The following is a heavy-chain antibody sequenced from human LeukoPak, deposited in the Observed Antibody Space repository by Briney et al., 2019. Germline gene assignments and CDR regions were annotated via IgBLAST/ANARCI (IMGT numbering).Heavy chain of an antibody. CDR3: ARDGWFGDYNWFDP. Sequence: GESLRLSCAASGFTFSSYSMNWVRRAPGKGLEWVSYISSASNTIYYADSVKGRFTISRDNAKNSLYLQMSSLRAEDTAMYYCARDGWFGDYNWFDPWGQGTLVTVSS. CDR1: GFTFSSYS. D-gene: IGHD3-10*01. CDR2: ISSASNTI. V-gene: IGHV3-48*01. J-gene: IGHJ5*02.